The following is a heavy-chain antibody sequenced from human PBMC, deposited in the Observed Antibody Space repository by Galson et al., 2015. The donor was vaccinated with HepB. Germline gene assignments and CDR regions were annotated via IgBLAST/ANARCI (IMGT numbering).Heavy chain of an antibody. CDR2: IKQDGSDK. CDR3: AREYSSSDYYYYYGLDV. Sequence: SLRLSCAAPGFIFTNYWMNWVRQAPGKGLEWVANIKQDGSDKYYVDSVKGRFTISRDNAKNSVYLQMNSLRAEDTAVYYCAREYSSSDYYYYYGLDVWGQGTTVTVSS. V-gene: IGHV3-7*03. CDR1: GFIFTNYW. J-gene: IGHJ6*02. D-gene: IGHD6-6*01.